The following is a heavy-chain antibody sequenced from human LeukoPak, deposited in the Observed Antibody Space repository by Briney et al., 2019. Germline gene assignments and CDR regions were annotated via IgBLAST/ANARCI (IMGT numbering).Heavy chain of an antibody. J-gene: IGHJ4*02. Sequence: GGSLRLSCAASGFTFSSYAMSWVRQAPGKGLEWVSYISSSGSMLHYADSVEGRFTISRDNAKNSLYLQMSSLRVEDTAVYYYTRRPYSSSWYYFDYWGQGTLVTVSS. V-gene: IGHV3-48*04. CDR3: TRRPYSSSWYYFDY. D-gene: IGHD6-13*01. CDR1: GFTFSSYA. CDR2: ISSSGSML.